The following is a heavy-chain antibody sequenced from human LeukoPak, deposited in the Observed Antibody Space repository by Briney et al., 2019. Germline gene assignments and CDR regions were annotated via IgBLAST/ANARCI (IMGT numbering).Heavy chain of an antibody. CDR1: GGSFSSYY. J-gene: IGHJ4*02. CDR3: ARSELLWFGGVNSGFDY. CDR2: IYYSGST. V-gene: IGHV4-59*01. D-gene: IGHD3-10*01. Sequence: PSETLSLTCTVSGGSFSSYYWSRIRQPPGKGLEWIGYIYYSGSTSYNPSLKSRVTISLDTSKNQFSLKLSSVTAADTAVYYCARSELLWFGGVNSGFDYWGQGTLVTVSS.